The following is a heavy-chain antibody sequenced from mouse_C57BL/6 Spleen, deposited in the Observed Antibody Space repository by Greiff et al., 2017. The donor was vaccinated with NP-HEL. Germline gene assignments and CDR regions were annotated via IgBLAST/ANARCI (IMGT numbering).Heavy chain of an antibody. J-gene: IGHJ2*01. D-gene: IGHD2-3*01. CDR2: INYDGSST. Sequence: EVQVVESEGGLVQPGSSMKLSCTASGFTFSDYYMAWVRQVPEKGLEWVANINYDGSSTYYLDSLKSRFIISRDNAKNILYLQMSSLKSEDTATYYCAREGDGYYYFDYWGQGTTLTVSS. CDR3: AREGDGYYYFDY. CDR1: GFTFSDYY. V-gene: IGHV5-16*01.